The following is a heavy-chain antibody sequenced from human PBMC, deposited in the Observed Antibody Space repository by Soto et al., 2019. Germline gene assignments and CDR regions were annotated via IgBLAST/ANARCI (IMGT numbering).Heavy chain of an antibody. CDR3: ARDRYQQNDDYYFESAY. V-gene: IGHV3-30*03. J-gene: IGHJ4*02. CDR2: ISYDGSNK. CDR1: GFTFSSYG. Sequence: GGSLRLSCAASGFTFSSYGMHWVRQAPGKGLEWVAVISYDGSNKYYADSVKGRFTISRDNSKNTLYLQMSSLRSEDTAIYYCARDRYQQNDDYYFESAYWGQGTLVTVSS. D-gene: IGHD2-21*01.